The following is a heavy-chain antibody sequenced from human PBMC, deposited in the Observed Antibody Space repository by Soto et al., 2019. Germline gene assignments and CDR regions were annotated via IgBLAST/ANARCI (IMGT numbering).Heavy chain of an antibody. CDR2: IKQDGSEI. CDR1: GFMFSSYW. CDR3: ARYSGSYSPVGHDR. J-gene: IGHJ5*02. Sequence: VNLVESGGGLVEPGGSLRLACEASGFMFSSYWMSWVRQAPGEGLEWVANIKQDGSEIHYLDSVEGRFTIFRDNARTSLYLQMNSLRAEDTAVYFCARYSGSYSPVGHDRWGQGTLVVVSS. V-gene: IGHV3-7*01. D-gene: IGHD3-10*01.